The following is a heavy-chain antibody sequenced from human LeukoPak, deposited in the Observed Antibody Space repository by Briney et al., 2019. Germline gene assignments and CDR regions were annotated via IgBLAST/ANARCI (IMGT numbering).Heavy chain of an antibody. D-gene: IGHD2-2*01. CDR1: GGTFSSYA. CDR3: ARGPVVPAATYYFDY. V-gene: IGHV1-69*05. Sequence: ASVKVSCKASGGTFSSYAISWVRQAPGQGLEWMGGIIPIFGTANYAQKFQGRVTITTDESTSTAYMELSSLRSEDTAVYYCARGPVVPAATYYFDYWGQGTPVTVSS. J-gene: IGHJ4*02. CDR2: IIPIFGTA.